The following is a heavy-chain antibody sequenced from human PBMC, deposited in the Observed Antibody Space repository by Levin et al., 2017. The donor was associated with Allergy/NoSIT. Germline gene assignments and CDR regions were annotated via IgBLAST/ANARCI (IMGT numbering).Heavy chain of an antibody. D-gene: IGHD1-26*01. CDR3: ARGGMGGTADERFDI. J-gene: IGHJ3*02. CDR2: ISSRSTHI. Sequence: GESLKISCAGSGFTFSSYSINWVRQAPGKGLEWVSSISSRSTHIFYADSVRGRFTISRDNARNSLYLQMNSLRVEDTALYYCARGGMGGTADERFDIGGRGTMVTVSS. CDR1: GFTFSSYS. V-gene: IGHV3-21*01.